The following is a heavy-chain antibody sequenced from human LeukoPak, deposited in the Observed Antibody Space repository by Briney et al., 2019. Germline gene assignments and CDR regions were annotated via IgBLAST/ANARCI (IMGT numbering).Heavy chain of an antibody. CDR1: GGSISSSSYH. V-gene: IGHV4-39*01. CDR3: ATSSPYYYDSSGTWSY. Sequence: SETLSLTCTVSGGSISSSSYHWGWIRQPPGKGLEWIGSIYYSGSTYYNPSLKSRVTISVDTSKNQFSLKLSSVTAADTAVYYCATSSPYYYDSSGTWSYWGQGTLVTVSS. CDR2: IYYSGST. D-gene: IGHD3-22*01. J-gene: IGHJ4*02.